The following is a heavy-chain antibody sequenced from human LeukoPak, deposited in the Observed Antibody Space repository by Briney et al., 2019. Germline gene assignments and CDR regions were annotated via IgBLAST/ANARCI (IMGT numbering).Heavy chain of an antibody. J-gene: IGHJ4*02. V-gene: IGHV4-34*01. CDR3: ASGRPGLLWFGELSGFDY. D-gene: IGHD3-10*01. Sequence: PSETLSLTCAVYGGSFSGYYWRWIRQPPGKGLEWIGELNHSGSTNYNPSLKSRVTISVDTSKNQFSLKLSSVTAADTAVYYCASGRPGLLWFGELSGFDYWGQGTLVTVSS. CDR2: LNHSGST. CDR1: GGSFSGYY.